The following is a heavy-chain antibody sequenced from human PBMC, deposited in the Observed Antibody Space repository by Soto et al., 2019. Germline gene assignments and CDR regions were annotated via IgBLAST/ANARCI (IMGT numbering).Heavy chain of an antibody. D-gene: IGHD6-6*01. CDR2: ISYDGSNK. CDR1: GFTFSSYG. CDR3: ANGIGGSSLWHYYGMDV. Sequence: PGGSLRLSCGASGFTFSSYGMHWVRQAPGKGLEWVAVISYDGSNKYYADSVKGRFTISRDNSKNTLYLQMNSLRAEDTAVYYCANGIGGSSLWHYYGMDVWGQGTTVTVSS. J-gene: IGHJ6*02. V-gene: IGHV3-30*18.